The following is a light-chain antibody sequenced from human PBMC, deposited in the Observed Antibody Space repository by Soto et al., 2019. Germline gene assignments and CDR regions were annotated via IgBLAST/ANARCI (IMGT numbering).Light chain of an antibody. CDR1: SSDVGSYNL. J-gene: IGLJ1*01. CDR3: CSYAGSSTLYV. Sequence: QSVLTQPASVSGSPGQSITISCTGTSSDVGSYNLVSWYQQHPGKAPKLMIYEGSKRPSGVSNRFSGSKSGNTASLTISGLQAEDDADYYCCSYAGSSTLYVFGTGTKGTVL. CDR2: EGS. V-gene: IGLV2-23*01.